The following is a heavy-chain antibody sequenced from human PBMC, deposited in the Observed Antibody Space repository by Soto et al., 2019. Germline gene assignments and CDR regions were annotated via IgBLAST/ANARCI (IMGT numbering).Heavy chain of an antibody. CDR1: GYTFTGYY. CDR2: INPNSGGT. Sequence: ASVKVSCKASGYTFTGYYMHWVRQAPGQGLEWMGWINPNSGGTNYAQKFQGWVTMTRDTSISTAYMELSRLRSDDTAVYYCARDGPLYNWNDGYYYDGMDFWGRGSTVTVSS. J-gene: IGHJ6*02. D-gene: IGHD1-1*01. CDR3: ARDGPLYNWNDGYYYDGMDF. V-gene: IGHV1-2*04.